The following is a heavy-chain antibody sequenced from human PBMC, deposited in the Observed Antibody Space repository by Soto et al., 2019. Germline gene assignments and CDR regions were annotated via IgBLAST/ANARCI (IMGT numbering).Heavy chain of an antibody. CDR2: ISYDGSNK. D-gene: IGHD3-22*01. CDR3: AKTDDDSSGPDY. CDR1: GFTFSSYG. Sequence: QVQLVESGGGVVQPGRSLRLSCAASGFTFSSYGMYWVRQAPGEGLEWVAVISYDGSNKYYADSVKGRFTISRDNSKNTLYLQMDSLRAEDTAVYYCAKTDDDSSGPDYWGQGTLVTVSS. J-gene: IGHJ4*02. V-gene: IGHV3-30*18.